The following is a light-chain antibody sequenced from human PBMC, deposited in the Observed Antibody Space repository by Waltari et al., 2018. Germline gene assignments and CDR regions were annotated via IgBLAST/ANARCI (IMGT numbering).Light chain of an antibody. CDR1: QDISSW. Sequence: DIQMTQSPSSVSASVGDRVTITCRASQDISSWLAWFQQKPGKAPKLLIYAASRLQSGVPSRFTGSGSGTDFILTISNLQPEDFATYFCQQGNSFPHTFGGGTKVEIK. J-gene: IGKJ4*01. V-gene: IGKV1-12*01. CDR3: QQGNSFPHT. CDR2: AAS.